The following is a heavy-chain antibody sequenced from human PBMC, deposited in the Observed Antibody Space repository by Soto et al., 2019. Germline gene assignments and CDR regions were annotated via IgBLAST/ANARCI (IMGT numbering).Heavy chain of an antibody. J-gene: IGHJ4*02. V-gene: IGHV4-59*01. CDR3: ARITTVTPARYFDY. D-gene: IGHD4-17*01. CDR1: GGSISRYY. CDR2: IYYSGST. Sequence: SDTLSLTCTVSGGSISRYYWSWIRQPPGKGLEWIGYIYYSGSTNYNPSLKSRVTISVDTSKNQFSLKLSSVTAADTAVYYCARITTVTPARYFDYWGQGTLVTVS.